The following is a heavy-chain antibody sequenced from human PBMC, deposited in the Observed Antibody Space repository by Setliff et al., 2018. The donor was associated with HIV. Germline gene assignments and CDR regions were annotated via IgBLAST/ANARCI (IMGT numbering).Heavy chain of an antibody. V-gene: IGHV3-9*03. CDR1: GFTFDDYA. Sequence: LRLSCAASGFTFDDYAMHWVRQAPGKGLEWVSGISWDSGSIDYADSVKGRFTISRDNAKNSLYLQMNSLRAEDMALYYCTKGSGTIFGVAGDDAFDIWGHGTMVTVS. J-gene: IGHJ3*02. CDR2: ISWDSGSI. CDR3: TKGSGTIFGVAGDDAFDI. D-gene: IGHD3-3*01.